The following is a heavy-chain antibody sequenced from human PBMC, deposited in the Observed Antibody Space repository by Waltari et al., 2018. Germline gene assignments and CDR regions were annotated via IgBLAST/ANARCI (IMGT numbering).Heavy chain of an antibody. CDR2: IYYSGST. Sequence: QVQLQESGPGLVKPSETLSLTCTVSGGSISSYYWSWIRQPPGKGLEWIGYIYYSGSTNYNPSLKGRVTISVDTSKNQFSLKLSSVTAADTAVYYCAREGIAAAVGAFDIWGQGTMVTVSS. J-gene: IGHJ3*02. D-gene: IGHD6-13*01. CDR1: GGSISSYY. V-gene: IGHV4-59*01. CDR3: AREGIAAAVGAFDI.